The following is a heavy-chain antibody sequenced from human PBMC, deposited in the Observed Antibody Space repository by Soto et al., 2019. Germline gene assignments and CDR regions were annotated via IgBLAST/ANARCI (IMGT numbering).Heavy chain of an antibody. Sequence: QVQLVQSGAEVKKPGSSVKVSCKASGDTFSNHTISWVRQAPGQGLEWMGRIIPILGLAYYAQKLQGRVTITADKSMTPAYMELSSLRSADTAVYYCARVAEMGTVTEGYYYYMDVWCKGATVTVSS. D-gene: IGHD4-17*01. CDR1: GDTFSNHT. V-gene: IGHV1-69*04. CDR2: IIPILGLA. CDR3: ARVAEMGTVTEGYYYYMDV. J-gene: IGHJ6*03.